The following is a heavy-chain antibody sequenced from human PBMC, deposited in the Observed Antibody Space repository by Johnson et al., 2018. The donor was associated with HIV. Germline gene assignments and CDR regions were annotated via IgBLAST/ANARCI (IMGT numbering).Heavy chain of an antibody. V-gene: IGHV3-30*04. Sequence: VHLVESGGGVVQPGRSLRLSCAASGFTFSSYAMHWVRQAPGKGLEWVAVVSYDGTNKYYADSVKGRFTISRDNARDSLYLQINSLTAEDTALYYCARSRGFGGPGSPGAFDIWGQGTVVTVSS. J-gene: IGHJ3*02. CDR3: ARSRGFGGPGSPGAFDI. CDR1: GFTFSSYA. CDR2: VSYDGTNK. D-gene: IGHD3-10*01.